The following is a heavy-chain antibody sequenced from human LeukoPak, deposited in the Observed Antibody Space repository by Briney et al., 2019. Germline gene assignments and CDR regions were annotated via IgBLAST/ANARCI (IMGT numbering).Heavy chain of an antibody. D-gene: IGHD3-3*02. V-gene: IGHV4-38-2*02. J-gene: IGHJ3*02. CDR1: GYSISSGYY. CDR3: ARFPFHAFDI. Sequence: PSETLSLTCTVSGYSISSGYYWGWIRQPPGKGLEWIGSIYHSGSTYYNPSLKSRVTISVDTSKNQFSLKLSSVTAADAAVYYCARFPFHAFDIWGQGTMVTVSS. CDR2: IYHSGST.